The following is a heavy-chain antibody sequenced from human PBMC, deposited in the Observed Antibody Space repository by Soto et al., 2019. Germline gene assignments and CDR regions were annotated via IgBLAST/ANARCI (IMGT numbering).Heavy chain of an antibody. V-gene: IGHV3-74*01. CDR3: VRAIRHSGMDV. CDR1: GFIFSNCW. J-gene: IGHJ6*02. CDR2: INSDGSYT. D-gene: IGHD3-9*01. Sequence: GGSLRLSCVASGFIFSNCWMYWFCQAPGMGLVWVSHINSDGSYTTYADSVKGRFTISRDNAKNTLYLQMNSLRAEDTAVYYCVRAIRHSGMDVWGRGTTDNVSS.